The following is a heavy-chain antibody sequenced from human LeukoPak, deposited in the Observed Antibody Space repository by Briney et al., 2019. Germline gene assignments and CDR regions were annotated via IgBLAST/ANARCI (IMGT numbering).Heavy chain of an antibody. CDR1: GYTFTSYD. D-gene: IGHD3-22*01. CDR3: ARHKVVVVPGDYYCYMDV. J-gene: IGHJ6*03. V-gene: IGHV1-8*03. CDR2: MNPNSGNT. Sequence: AASVKVSCKASGYTFTSYDINWVRQATGQGLEWMGWMNPNSGNTGYAQKFQGRVTITRNTSISTAYMELSSLRSEDTAVYYCARHKVVVVPGDYYCYMDVWGKGTTVTVSS.